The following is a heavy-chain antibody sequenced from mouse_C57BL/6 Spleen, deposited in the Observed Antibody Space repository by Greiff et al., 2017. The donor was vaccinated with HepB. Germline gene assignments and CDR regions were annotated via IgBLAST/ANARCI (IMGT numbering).Heavy chain of an antibody. J-gene: IGHJ4*01. V-gene: IGHV3-6*01. D-gene: IGHD1-1*01. CDR1: GYSITSGYY. Sequence: ESGPGLVKPSQSLSLTCSVTGYSITSGYYWNWIRQFPGNKLEWMGYISYDGSNNYNPSLKNRISITRDTSKNQFFLKLNSVTTEDTATYYCAREITTVVATDAMDYWGQGTSVTVSS. CDR2: ISYDGSN. CDR3: AREITTVVATDAMDY.